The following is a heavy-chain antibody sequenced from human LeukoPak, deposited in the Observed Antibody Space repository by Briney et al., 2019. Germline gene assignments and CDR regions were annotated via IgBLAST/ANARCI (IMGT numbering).Heavy chain of an antibody. V-gene: IGHV5-51*01. CDR1: GYSFTSYW. D-gene: IGHD3-22*01. CDR3: ANFHYYDSSAYYYYFDY. Sequence: GVSLKISCKGSGYSFTSYWIGRVRQMPGKGLECMGIIYPGDSDTRYSPSFQGQVTISADKSISTAYLQWSSLKASDTAMYYCANFHYYDSSAYYYYFDYWGQGTLVTVSS. J-gene: IGHJ4*02. CDR2: IYPGDSDT.